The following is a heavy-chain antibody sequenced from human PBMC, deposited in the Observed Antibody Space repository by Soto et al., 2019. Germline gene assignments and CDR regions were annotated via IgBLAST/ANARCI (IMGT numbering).Heavy chain of an antibody. V-gene: IGHV4-34*01. CDR2: INHSGST. CDR1: GGSFSGYY. D-gene: IGHD6-13*01. J-gene: IGHJ4*02. Sequence: QVQLQQWGAGLLKPSETLSLTCAVYGGSFSGYYWSWIRQPPGKGLEWMGEINHSGSTNYNPSLKSRVNISVDTSKNQFTLKLSSVTAADTAVYYCARLGRGRIAAAVDYWGQGTLVTVSS. CDR3: ARLGRGRIAAAVDY.